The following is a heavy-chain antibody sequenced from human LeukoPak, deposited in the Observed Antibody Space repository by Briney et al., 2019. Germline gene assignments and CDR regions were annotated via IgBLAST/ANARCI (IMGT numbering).Heavy chain of an antibody. J-gene: IGHJ4*02. CDR1: GYTFTSYA. D-gene: IGHD2/OR15-2a*01. V-gene: IGHV1-3*01. CDR3: AREGQEYAFDY. Sequence: GASVKVSCRASGYTFTSYAMHWVRQAPGQRLEWMGWINAGNGNTKYSQKFQGRVTITRDTSASTAYMELSSLRSEDTAVYYCAREGQEYAFDYWGQGTLVTVSS. CDR2: INAGNGNT.